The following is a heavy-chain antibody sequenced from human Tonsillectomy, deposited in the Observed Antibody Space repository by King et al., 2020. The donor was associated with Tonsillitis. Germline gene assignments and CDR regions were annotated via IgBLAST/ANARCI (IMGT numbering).Heavy chain of an antibody. J-gene: IGHJ4*02. Sequence: VQLVESGAEVKKPGESLKISCKGSGYSFTSYWIGWGRQMPGKGLEWMGIIYPGDSDTRYSPSFQGQVTISADKSISTAYLQWSSLKASDTAMYYCARRRRYYYDSSGYSLDDYWGQGTLVTVSS. CDR1: GYSFTSYW. D-gene: IGHD3-22*01. CDR2: IYPGDSDT. CDR3: ARRRRYYYDSSGYSLDDY. V-gene: IGHV5-51*01.